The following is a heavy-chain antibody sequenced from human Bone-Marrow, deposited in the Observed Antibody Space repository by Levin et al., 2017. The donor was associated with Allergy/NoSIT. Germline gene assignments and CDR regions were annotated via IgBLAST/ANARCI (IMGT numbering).Heavy chain of an antibody. CDR2: IYTSGST. D-gene: IGHD3-3*01. CDR1: GGSISSYY. Sequence: GSLRLSCTVSGGSISSYYWSWIRQPAGKGLEWIGRIYTSGSTNYNPSLKSRVTMSVDTSKNQFSLKLSSVTAADTAVYYCARDLYDFWSGHGYYYYYGMDVWGQGTTVTVSS. J-gene: IGHJ6*02. CDR3: ARDLYDFWSGHGYYYYYGMDV. V-gene: IGHV4-4*07.